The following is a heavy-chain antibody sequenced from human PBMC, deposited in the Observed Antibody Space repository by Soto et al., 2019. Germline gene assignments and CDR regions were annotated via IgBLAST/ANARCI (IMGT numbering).Heavy chain of an antibody. D-gene: IGHD6-19*01. CDR3: ARAQYSSGWYRTNYYYYGMDV. CDR2: INPNSGGT. CDR1: GYTFTCYY. V-gene: IGHV1-2*02. J-gene: IGHJ6*02. Sequence: XSGKVSCKGSGYTFTCYYMHWVRQAPGQGLEWVGWINPNSGGTNYAQKFQGRVTMTRDTSISTAYMELSRLRSDDTAVYYCARAQYSSGWYRTNYYYYGMDVWGHGTTVTVSS.